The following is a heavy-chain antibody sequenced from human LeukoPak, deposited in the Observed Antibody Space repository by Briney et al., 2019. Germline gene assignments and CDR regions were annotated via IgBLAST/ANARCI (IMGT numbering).Heavy chain of an antibody. J-gene: IGHJ6*03. V-gene: IGHV3-74*01. CDR3: ARGAARPYYYYYMDV. CDR2: INSDGSST. D-gene: IGHD6-6*01. Sequence: GGSLRLSCAASGFTFSSYWMHWVRQAPGKGLVWVSRINSDGSSTSYADSVKGRVTISRDNAKNTLYLQMNSLRAEDTAVYYCARGAARPYYYYYMDVWGKGTTVTVSS. CDR1: GFTFSSYW.